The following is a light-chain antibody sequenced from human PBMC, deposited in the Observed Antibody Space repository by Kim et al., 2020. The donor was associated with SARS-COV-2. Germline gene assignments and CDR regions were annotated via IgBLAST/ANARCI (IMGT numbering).Light chain of an antibody. V-gene: IGLV3-1*01. J-gene: IGLJ2*01. CDR3: QAWDSSTVV. Sequence: SLSPGQTASITCSGDKLGDKYACWYQQKPGQSPVLVIYQDSKRPSGIPERFSGSNSGNTATLTISGTQAMDEADYYCQAWDSSTVVFGGGTQPTVL. CDR2: QDS. CDR1: KLGDKY.